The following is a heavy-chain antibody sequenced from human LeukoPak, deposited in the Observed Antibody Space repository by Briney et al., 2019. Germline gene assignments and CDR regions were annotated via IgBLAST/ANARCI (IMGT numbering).Heavy chain of an antibody. CDR3: ARGEYPYFDY. D-gene: IGHD2-2*01. V-gene: IGHV3-30-3*01. CDR2: ISYDGSNK. CDR1: GLTFSSYA. J-gene: IGHJ4*02. Sequence: GGSLRLSCAASGLTFSSYAMTWVRQAPGKGLEWVAVISYDGSNKYYADSVKGRFTISRDNSKNTLYLQMNSLRAEDTAVYYCARGEYPYFDYWGQGTLVTVSS.